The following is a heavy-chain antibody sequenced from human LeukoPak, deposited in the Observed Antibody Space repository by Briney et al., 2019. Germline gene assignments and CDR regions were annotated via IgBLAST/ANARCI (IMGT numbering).Heavy chain of an antibody. Sequence: ASVKVSCKVSGYTLTELSMHWVRQAPGKGLEWMGGFDPEDGETIYAQKFQGRVTMTEDTSTDTAYMELSSLRSEDTAVYYCATGRRDMIVDSVPDDAFDIWGQGTMVTVSS. CDR2: FDPEDGET. CDR3: ATGRRDMIVDSVPDDAFDI. J-gene: IGHJ3*02. D-gene: IGHD3-22*01. CDR1: GYTLTELS. V-gene: IGHV1-24*01.